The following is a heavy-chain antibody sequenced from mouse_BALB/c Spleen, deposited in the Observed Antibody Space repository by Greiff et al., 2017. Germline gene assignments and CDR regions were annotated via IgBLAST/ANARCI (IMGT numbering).Heavy chain of an antibody. CDR3: ARRGYHWYFDV. D-gene: IGHD2-14*01. CDR2: INPSNGRT. J-gene: IGHJ1*01. CDR1: GYTFTSYW. Sequence: VQLQQPGAELVKPGASVKLSCKASGYTFTSYWMHWVKQRPGQGLEWIGEINPSNGRTNYNEKFKSKATLTVDKSSSTAYMQLSSLTSEDSAVYDCARRGYHWYFDVWGAGTTVTVSS. V-gene: IGHV1S81*02.